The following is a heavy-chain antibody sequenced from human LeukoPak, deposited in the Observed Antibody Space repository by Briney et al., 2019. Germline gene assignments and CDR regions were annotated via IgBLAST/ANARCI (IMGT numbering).Heavy chain of an antibody. V-gene: IGHV4-34*01. J-gene: IGHJ6*03. CDR1: GGSFSGYY. Sequence: PSETLSLTCAVYGGSFSGYYWSWIRQPPGKGLEWIGEINHSGSTNDNPSLKSRVTISVDTSKNQFSLKLSSVTAADTAVYYCARVYSSSSNYYYYYYMDVWGKGTTVTVSS. D-gene: IGHD6-6*01. CDR3: ARVYSSSSNYYYYYYMDV. CDR2: INHSGST.